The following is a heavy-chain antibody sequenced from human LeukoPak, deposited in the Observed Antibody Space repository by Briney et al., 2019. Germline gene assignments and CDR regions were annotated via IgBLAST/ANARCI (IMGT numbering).Heavy chain of an antibody. V-gene: IGHV3-7*01. CDR3: ARVADYGDFDY. CDR1: GFTFSSYW. Sequence: GGSLRLSCAASGFTFSSYWMSWVRQAPGKGLEWVANIKQDGSEKYYVDSVKGRFTISRDNAKNSLYLQMYSLRAEDTAVYYCARVADYGDFDYWGQGTLVTVSS. CDR2: IKQDGSEK. D-gene: IGHD4-17*01. J-gene: IGHJ4*02.